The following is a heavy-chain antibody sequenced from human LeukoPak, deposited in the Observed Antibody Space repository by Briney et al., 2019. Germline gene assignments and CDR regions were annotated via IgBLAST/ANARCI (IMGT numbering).Heavy chain of an antibody. J-gene: IGHJ4*02. CDR3: ARRALGTYSPIDY. Sequence: ASVKVSCKTSGYIFIDYYIQWVRQAPGQGLEWMGWINPNSGGTDHAQKFQGKVTMTRDTSISTAYMELTRLRSDDTAIYYCARRALGTYSPIDYWGRGTLVTVSS. D-gene: IGHD3-10*01. CDR1: GYIFIDYY. CDR2: INPNSGGT. V-gene: IGHV1-2*02.